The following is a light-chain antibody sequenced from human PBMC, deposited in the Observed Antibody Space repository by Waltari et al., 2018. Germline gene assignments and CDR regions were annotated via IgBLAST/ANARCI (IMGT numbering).Light chain of an antibody. J-gene: IGLJ2*01. CDR3: QARDSSTVV. CDR2: QDN. CDR1: KLGNKY. V-gene: IGLV3-1*01. Sequence: SYELTQPPSVSVSPGQTASITCPGDKLGNKYVSWYQQKPGQSPVAVIYQDNNRPSGIPERFSGSNSGNTATLTVSGTQAIDEADYYCQARDSSTVVFGGGTRLTVL.